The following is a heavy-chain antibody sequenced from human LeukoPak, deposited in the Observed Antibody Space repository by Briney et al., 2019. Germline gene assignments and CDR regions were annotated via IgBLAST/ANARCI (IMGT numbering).Heavy chain of an antibody. CDR3: VKDIFRGTHSGFDY. J-gene: IGHJ4*02. CDR2: ISWNSRSI. D-gene: IGHD3-10*01. V-gene: IGHV3-9*01. CDR1: GFTFDDYA. Sequence: GGSLRLSCTASGFTFDDYAMHWVRQVPGKGLDWVSSISWNSRSIDYADSVKGRFIVSRDNAQNSVSLQMNSLRPEDTAFYYCVKDIFRGTHSGFDYWGQGTLVTVSS.